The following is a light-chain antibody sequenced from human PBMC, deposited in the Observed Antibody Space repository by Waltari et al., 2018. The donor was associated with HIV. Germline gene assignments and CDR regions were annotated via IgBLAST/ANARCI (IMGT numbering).Light chain of an antibody. J-gene: IGLJ3*02. CDR3: CSYAGSSNWV. Sequence: QSALTQPASVSGSPGQSITISCSGSRRDVGSNTLVSWYQQPPGKAPKLMIYEGINRPSGISNRFSGSKSGNTASLTISGLQADDEADYYCCSYAGSSNWVFGGGTKLTVL. V-gene: IGLV2-23*01. CDR2: EGI. CDR1: RRDVGSNTL.